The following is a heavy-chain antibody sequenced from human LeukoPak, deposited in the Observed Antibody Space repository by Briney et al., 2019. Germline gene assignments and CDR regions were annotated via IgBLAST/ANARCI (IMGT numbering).Heavy chain of an antibody. CDR1: GFTFSSYG. J-gene: IGHJ6*02. CDR2: ISYDGSNK. Sequence: GRSLRLSCAASGFTFSSYGMHWVRQAPGKGLEWVAVISYDGSNKYYADSVKGRFTISRDNSKNTLYLQMNSLRAEDTAVYYCARERVDYGDYYYYGMDVWGQGTTVTVSS. V-gene: IGHV3-30*03. D-gene: IGHD4-17*01. CDR3: ARERVDYGDYYYYGMDV.